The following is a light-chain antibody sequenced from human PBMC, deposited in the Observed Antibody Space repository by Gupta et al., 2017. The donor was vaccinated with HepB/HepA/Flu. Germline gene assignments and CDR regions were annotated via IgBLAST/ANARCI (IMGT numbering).Light chain of an antibody. J-gene: IGLJ3*02. Sequence: VLTQPPSASGAPGQRVTISCSGSSSNIGSNTVNWYQQLPGTAPKLLIYSNNQRPSGVPDRFSGSKSGTSASLAISGLQSEDEADYYCAAWDDSLNGWVFGGGTKLTVL. CDR3: AAWDDSLNGWV. CDR2: SNN. V-gene: IGLV1-44*01. CDR1: SSNIGSNT.